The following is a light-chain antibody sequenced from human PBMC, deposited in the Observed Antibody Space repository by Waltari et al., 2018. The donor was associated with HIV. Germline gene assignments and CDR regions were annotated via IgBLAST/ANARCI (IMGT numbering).Light chain of an antibody. CDR1: QSLKHTDGKTY. V-gene: IGKV2D-29*02. Sequence: DIVMTQTPPSLSVTPGQPASFSCNSSQSLKHTDGKTYLYWYLQRPGQSPQVLIYEVSKRYAGVPDRFSGSGSGTHFTLKIARVEAEYVGSYYCMQTLHLLYTFGQGTKLEIK. J-gene: IGKJ2*01. CDR3: MQTLHLLYT. CDR2: EVS.